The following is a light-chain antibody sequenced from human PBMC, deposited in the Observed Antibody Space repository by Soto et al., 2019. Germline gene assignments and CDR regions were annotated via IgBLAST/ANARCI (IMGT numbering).Light chain of an antibody. V-gene: IGKV3-15*01. CDR3: QQYNNWPWT. CDR1: QSVSSN. Sequence: EIVMTQSPATLSVSPGERATLSCRASQSVSSNLAWYQQKPGQAPRLLIYGASTRATGIPARFSGNGSGTDVTLTISSLHSEDFAVYYCQQYNNWPWTFGQGTKVEIK. J-gene: IGKJ1*01. CDR2: GAS.